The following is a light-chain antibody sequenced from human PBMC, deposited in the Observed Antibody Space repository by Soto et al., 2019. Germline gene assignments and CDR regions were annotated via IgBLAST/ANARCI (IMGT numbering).Light chain of an antibody. Sequence: QSALTQPPSASGSPGQSVTISCAGTSSDVGGYNYVSWYQQHPGKAPKLMIYEVNRRPSGVPDRFSGSKSGNTASLTVSGLQAEEEADYYCSSYAGSSSVVFGGGTQLNVL. CDR2: EVN. CDR1: SSDVGGYNY. CDR3: SSYAGSSSVV. J-gene: IGLJ2*01. V-gene: IGLV2-8*01.